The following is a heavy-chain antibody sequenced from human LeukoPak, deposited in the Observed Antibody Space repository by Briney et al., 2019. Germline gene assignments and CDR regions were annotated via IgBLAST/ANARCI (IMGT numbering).Heavy chain of an antibody. Sequence: GSSVKVSCKASGGTFISYAISWVRQAPGQGLEWMGRIIPIFGTANYAQKFQGRVTITTDESTSTAYMELSSLRFEETAVYYCARNPSIAARIYYYYMDVWGKGTTVTVSS. D-gene: IGHD6-6*01. V-gene: IGHV1-69*05. CDR1: GGTFISYA. CDR2: IIPIFGTA. J-gene: IGHJ6*03. CDR3: ARNPSIAARIYYYYMDV.